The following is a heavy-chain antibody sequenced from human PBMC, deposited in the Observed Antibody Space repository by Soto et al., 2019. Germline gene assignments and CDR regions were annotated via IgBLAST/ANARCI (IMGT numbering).Heavy chain of an antibody. D-gene: IGHD4-17*01. CDR2: IYYSGST. J-gene: IGHJ4*02. V-gene: IGHV4-59*08. CDR1: GGSINSYY. Sequence: QVRLQESGPGLVKPSETLSLTCTVSGGSINSYYWSWIRQPPGKGLEWIGYIYYSGSTKNNPSLKSRVTISVDTSKNQFSLKLSSVTAADTAVYYCARHFGDDYGDYLYVFWGQGTLVTVSS. CDR3: ARHFGDDYGDYLYVF.